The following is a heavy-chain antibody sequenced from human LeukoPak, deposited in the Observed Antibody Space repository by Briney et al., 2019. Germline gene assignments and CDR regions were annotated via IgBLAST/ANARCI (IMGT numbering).Heavy chain of an antibody. Sequence: ASVKVSCKASGYTFTGYYMHWVRQAPGQGLEWMGRINPNSGGTNYAQKFQGRVTMTTDTSTSTAYMELRSLKSDDTAVYYCARVCSGGSCYSSADYWGQGTLVTVSS. CDR2: INPNSGGT. V-gene: IGHV1-2*06. CDR1: GYTFTGYY. CDR3: ARVCSGGSCYSSADY. D-gene: IGHD2-15*01. J-gene: IGHJ4*02.